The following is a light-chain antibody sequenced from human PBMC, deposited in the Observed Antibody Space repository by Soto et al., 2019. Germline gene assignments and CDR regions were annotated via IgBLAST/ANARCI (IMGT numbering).Light chain of an antibody. V-gene: IGKV3-20*01. CDR2: GAS. CDR1: QSVSSSY. J-gene: IGKJ1*01. Sequence: EIVLTQSPGTLSSSPGERATLSCRASQSVSSSYLAWYQQKPGQAPRLLIYGASSRATGIPDRFSGSGSGTDFTLTISRLEPEDFAVYYCQQYGSSPRTFGQGTKGESK. CDR3: QQYGSSPRT.